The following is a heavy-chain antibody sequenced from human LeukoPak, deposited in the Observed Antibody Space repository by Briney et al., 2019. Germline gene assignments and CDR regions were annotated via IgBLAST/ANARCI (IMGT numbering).Heavy chain of an antibody. CDR1: GGSISRNTHY. CDR2: IHYSGST. J-gene: IGHJ3*02. V-gene: IGHV4-39*07. Sequence: PSETLSLTCSVSGGSISRNTHYCGWIRQPPGKGLEWIGSIHYSGSTYYNPSLKSRVTISVDTSKNQFSLKLSSVTAADTAVYNCARARFGSQENGFDIWGQGTMVTVSS. D-gene: IGHD3-16*01. CDR3: ARARFGSQENGFDI.